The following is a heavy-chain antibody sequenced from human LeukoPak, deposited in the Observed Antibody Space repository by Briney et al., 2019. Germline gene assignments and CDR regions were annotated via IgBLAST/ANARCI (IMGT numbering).Heavy chain of an antibody. V-gene: IGHV3-23*01. CDR1: GFTLSSYA. D-gene: IGHD6-19*01. J-gene: IGHJ4*02. CDR2: ISGSGGST. CDR3: AKSTLRVAVAGLGGYYFDY. Sequence: GGSLRLSCAASGFTLSSYAMSWVRQAPGKGLEWVSAISGSGGSTYYADSVKGRFTISRDNSKNTLYLQMNSLRAEDTAVYYCAKSTLRVAVAGLGGYYFDYWGQGTLVTVSS.